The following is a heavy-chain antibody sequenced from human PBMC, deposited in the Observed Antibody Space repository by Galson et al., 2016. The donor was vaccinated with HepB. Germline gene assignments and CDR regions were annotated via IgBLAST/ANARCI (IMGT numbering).Heavy chain of an antibody. V-gene: IGHV3-23*01. D-gene: IGHD2-2*01. Sequence: SLRLSCAASGFSVSSYALSWVRQPPGKGLEWVSTVSGSGDKTYYIDSVKGRFTISRDNSKDTLYLQMHRLRVDDPAVYYCVSPSGYCSSLGCPFDYWGPGTLVSGSS. CDR2: VSGSGDKT. J-gene: IGHJ4*02. CDR1: GFSVSSYA. CDR3: VSPSGYCSSLGCPFDY.